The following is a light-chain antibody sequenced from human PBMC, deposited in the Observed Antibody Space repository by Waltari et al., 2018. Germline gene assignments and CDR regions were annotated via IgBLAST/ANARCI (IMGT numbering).Light chain of an antibody. CDR3: QQRSKWFT. CDR1: QSVSSY. Sequence: ESATLSCRASQSVSSYLAWYQQKPGQAPRLLIYDASKRATGIPARFTGSGSGTDFTLTISSLEPEDFAVYYCQQRSKWFTFGGGTKVEIK. CDR2: DAS. J-gene: IGKJ4*01. V-gene: IGKV3-11*01.